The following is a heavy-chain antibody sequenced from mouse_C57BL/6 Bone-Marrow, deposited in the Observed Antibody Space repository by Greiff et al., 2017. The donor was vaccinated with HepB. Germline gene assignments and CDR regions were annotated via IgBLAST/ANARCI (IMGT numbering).Heavy chain of an antibody. CDR1: GFTFSDYG. CDR3: ARKYGYDSYFDY. CDR2: ISSGSSTI. J-gene: IGHJ2*01. V-gene: IGHV5-17*01. D-gene: IGHD2-2*01. Sequence: EVKLMESGGGLVKPGGSLKLSCAASGFTFSDYGMHWVRQAPEKGLEWVAYISSGSSTIYYADTVKGRFTISRDNAKNTLFLQMTSLRSEDTAMYYCARKYGYDSYFDYWGQGTTLTVSS.